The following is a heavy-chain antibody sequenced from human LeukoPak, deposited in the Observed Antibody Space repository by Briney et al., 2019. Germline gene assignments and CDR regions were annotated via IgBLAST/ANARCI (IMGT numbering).Heavy chain of an antibody. CDR2: ISYDGSNK. CDR3: ARADFWSGYYKVLNYYYYMDV. Sequence: GGSLRLSCAASGFTFSSYAMHWVRRAPGKGLEWVAVISYDGSNKYYADSVKGRFTISRDNSKNTLYLQMNSLRAEDTAVYYCARADFWSGYYKVLNYYYYMDVWGKGTTVTVSS. D-gene: IGHD3-3*01. CDR1: GFTFSSYA. J-gene: IGHJ6*03. V-gene: IGHV3-30-3*01.